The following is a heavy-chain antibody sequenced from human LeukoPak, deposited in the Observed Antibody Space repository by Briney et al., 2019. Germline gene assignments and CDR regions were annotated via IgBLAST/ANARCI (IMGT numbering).Heavy chain of an antibody. D-gene: IGHD3-3*01. Sequence: GSLRLSCAASGFTFSSYAMSWVRQAPGKGLEWVSAISGSGGSTYYADSVKGRFTISRDNSKNTLYLQMNSLRAEDTAVYYCAKPLKSVLRFLEWFLFDYWGQGTLVTVSS. CDR1: GFTFSSYA. CDR2: ISGSGGST. J-gene: IGHJ4*02. V-gene: IGHV3-23*01. CDR3: AKPLKSVLRFLEWFLFDY.